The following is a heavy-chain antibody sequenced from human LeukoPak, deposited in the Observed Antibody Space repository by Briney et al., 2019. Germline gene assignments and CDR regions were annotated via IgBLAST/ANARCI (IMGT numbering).Heavy chain of an antibody. Sequence: PSETLSLTCTVSGGSISSGGYYWSWIRQPPGKGLEWIGYIYHSGSTYYNPSLKSRVTISVDRSKNQFYLKLTSVTAADTALYYCALPYFGAGVDAFDIWGQGTRVAVSS. J-gene: IGHJ3*02. V-gene: IGHV4-30-2*01. CDR1: GGSISSGGYY. CDR3: ALPYFGAGVDAFDI. D-gene: IGHD3-10*01. CDR2: IYHSGST.